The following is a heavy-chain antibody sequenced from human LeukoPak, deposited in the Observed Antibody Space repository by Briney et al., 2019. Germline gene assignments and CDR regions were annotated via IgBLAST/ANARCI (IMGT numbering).Heavy chain of an antibody. D-gene: IGHD6-19*01. Sequence: ASVKVSCKASAYTFRSRGVTWVRQAPGQGLEWMGWISANNGTTNYAQKFQGRVTMATDRSTDTAYMELRSLRYDDTAVYYCARDRGIAVAGTLDYWGQGTLVTVSS. J-gene: IGHJ4*02. V-gene: IGHV1-18*01. CDR3: ARDRGIAVAGTLDY. CDR2: ISANNGTT. CDR1: AYTFRSRG.